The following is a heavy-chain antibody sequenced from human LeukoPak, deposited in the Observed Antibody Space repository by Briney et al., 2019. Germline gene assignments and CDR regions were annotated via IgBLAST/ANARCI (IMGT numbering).Heavy chain of an antibody. CDR2: ISSSSTI. D-gene: IGHD5-18*01. J-gene: IGHJ4*02. V-gene: IGHV3-69-1*01. Sequence: GGSLRLSCEAPGFSFSDFGMHWVRQAPGKGLEWVSYISSSSTIYYADSVKGRFTISRDNAKNSLYLQMNSLRAEDTAVYYCARDLGYSYGIYYDYWGQGTLVTVSS. CDR1: GFSFSDFG. CDR3: ARDLGYSYGIYYDY.